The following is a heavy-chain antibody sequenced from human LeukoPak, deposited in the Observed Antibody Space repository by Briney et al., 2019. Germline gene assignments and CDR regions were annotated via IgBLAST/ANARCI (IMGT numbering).Heavy chain of an antibody. D-gene: IGHD3-10*01. Sequence: ASVKVSCKASGYTFTSYGIRWVRQAPGQGLEWMGRISAYNGNTNYAQKLQGRVTMTTDTSTSTAYMELRSLISDDTAVYYCARETVVRGVITIDRGDYWGQGTLVSVSS. CDR2: ISAYNGNT. J-gene: IGHJ4*02. CDR3: ARETVVRGVITIDRGDY. CDR1: GYTFTSYG. V-gene: IGHV1-18*01.